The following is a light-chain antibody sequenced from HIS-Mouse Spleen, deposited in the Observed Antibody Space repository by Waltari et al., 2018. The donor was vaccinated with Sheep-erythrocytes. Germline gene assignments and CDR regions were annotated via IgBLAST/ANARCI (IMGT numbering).Light chain of an antibody. CDR1: SSDVGSYNL. V-gene: IGLV2-23*01. Sequence: QSALTQPASVSGSPGQSITISCTGTSSDVGSYNLVSWYQQHPGKAPKLMSYEGSKRPSGVSNRFSGSKSGNTASLTISGLQAEYEADYYCCSYAGSSTPWVFGGGTKLTVL. CDR2: EGS. J-gene: IGLJ3*02. CDR3: CSYAGSSTPWV.